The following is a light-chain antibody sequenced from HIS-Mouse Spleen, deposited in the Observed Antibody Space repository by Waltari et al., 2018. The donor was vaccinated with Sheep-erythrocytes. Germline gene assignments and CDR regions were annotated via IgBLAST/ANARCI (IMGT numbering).Light chain of an antibody. J-gene: IGLJ1*01. V-gene: IGLV2-11*01. Sequence: QSALTQPRSVSGSPGQSVTISCTGTSSDVGGYNYVSWYQQHPGKATKLMLYAVSKRPSGVPDRFSGSKPGNTASLTISGLQAEDEADYYCCSYAGSYNHVFATGTKVTVL. CDR2: AVS. CDR3: CSYAGSYNHV. CDR1: SSDVGGYNY.